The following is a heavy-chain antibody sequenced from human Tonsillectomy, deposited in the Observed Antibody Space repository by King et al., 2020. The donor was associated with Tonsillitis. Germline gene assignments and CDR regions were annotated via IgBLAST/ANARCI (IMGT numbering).Heavy chain of an antibody. CDR2: IRYDGSNK. J-gene: IGHJ4*02. V-gene: IGHV3-30*02. CDR1: GFTFSSYG. CDR3: AKDSNYYDRSGEVGDY. Sequence: VQLVESGGGVVQPGGSLRLSCAASGFTFSSYGMNWVRQAPGKGLEWVAFIRYDGSNKYYADSVKGRFTISRDNSKNTLYLQMNSLRAEDTAVYYCAKDSNYYDRSGEVGDYCGQGTLVTVSS. D-gene: IGHD3-22*01.